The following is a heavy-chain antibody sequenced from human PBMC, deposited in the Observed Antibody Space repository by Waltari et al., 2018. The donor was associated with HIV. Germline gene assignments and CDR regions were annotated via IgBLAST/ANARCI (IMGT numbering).Heavy chain of an antibody. J-gene: IGHJ5*02. CDR2: LSYRCMP. V-gene: IGHV4-39*01. Sequence: QVQLQESGPGLVKPSETLSLACIVSHDSVTNNYYYWAWIRQSPGKGLEWIGSLSYRCMPNYNRSLRRRVAMSLDTSRNQFSLNLTSVTVADTAFYYCARSPLTNVASIRKLGWFDPWGQGKLVTVSS. D-gene: IGHD3-16*01. CDR1: HDSVTNNYYY. CDR3: ARSPLTNVASIRKLGWFDP.